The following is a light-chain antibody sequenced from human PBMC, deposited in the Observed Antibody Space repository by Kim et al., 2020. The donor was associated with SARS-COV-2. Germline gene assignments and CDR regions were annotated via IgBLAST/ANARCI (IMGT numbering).Light chain of an antibody. Sequence: SVGDRVTITYRARQGISSWLVWEEQKPEQAPQSLIYAASRLTSGVPSRFSGSGSGTEFTPTITSLQPEDFATYYCKQYHSYPLTFGGGTKVDIK. J-gene: IGKJ4*01. V-gene: IGKV1D-16*01. CDR2: AAS. CDR1: QGISSW. CDR3: KQYHSYPLT.